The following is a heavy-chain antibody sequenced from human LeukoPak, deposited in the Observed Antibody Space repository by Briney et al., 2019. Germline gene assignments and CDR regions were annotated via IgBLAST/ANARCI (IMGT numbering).Heavy chain of an antibody. J-gene: IGHJ6*02. CDR1: GGSISSYY. CDR3: ARVLPLYYDFWSGYYNYYYYGMDV. D-gene: IGHD3-3*01. CDR2: IYTSGST. Sequence: SETRSLTCTVSGGSISSYYWSWIRQPAAKGLEWIGRIYTSGSTNYNPSLKSRVTMSVDTSKNQFSLKLSSVTAADTAAYYCARVLPLYYDFWSGYYNYYYYGMDVWGQGTTVTVSS. V-gene: IGHV4-4*07.